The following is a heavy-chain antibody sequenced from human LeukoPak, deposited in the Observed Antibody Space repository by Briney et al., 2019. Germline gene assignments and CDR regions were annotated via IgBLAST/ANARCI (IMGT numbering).Heavy chain of an antibody. CDR3: ARDRTFEEQQPQNYFDY. Sequence: GGSLRLSCAASGFTFSSNYMSWVRQGPGKGLEWVALIYNDGGTHYTDSVKGRFTISRDTSRNTLFLQMNSLRVEDSAMYYCARDRTFEEQQPQNYFDYWGQGTLVTVSS. CDR1: GFTFSSNY. D-gene: IGHD6-13*01. J-gene: IGHJ4*02. CDR2: IYNDGGT. V-gene: IGHV3-53*01.